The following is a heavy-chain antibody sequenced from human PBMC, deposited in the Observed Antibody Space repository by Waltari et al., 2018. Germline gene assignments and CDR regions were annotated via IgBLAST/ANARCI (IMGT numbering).Heavy chain of an antibody. CDR3: ATFPYAGSTDGE. V-gene: IGHV3-74*02. Sequence: ELRLAESGGGLVRPGGSLRLSCVGTGAAFSRSWIHWVRQAPGKGLMGLSRIKSDGTVTFYADSVRGRFIISRNNAKSTAYLQMNSLTDDDTAIYYCATFPYAGSTDGEWGQGTQV. D-gene: IGHD1-1*01. CDR2: IKSDGTVT. CDR1: GAAFSRSW. J-gene: IGHJ4*02.